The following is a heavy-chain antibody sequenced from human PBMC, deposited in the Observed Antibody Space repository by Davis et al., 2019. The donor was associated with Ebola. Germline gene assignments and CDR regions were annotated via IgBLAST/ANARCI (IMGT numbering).Heavy chain of an antibody. J-gene: IGHJ2*01. CDR2: IYYNGRT. CDR1: GSSISSGTYY. CDR3: ARLSGLFSSSSGALYFDL. V-gene: IGHV4-39*07. Sequence: GSLRLSCTVSGSSISSGTYYWGWVRQPPGKGLEWIGSIYYNGRTYYSSSLEGRVTILLDTSKNQFSLKLRSVTAADTAVYFCARLSGLFSSSSGALYFDLWGRGTLVTVSS. D-gene: IGHD6-6*01.